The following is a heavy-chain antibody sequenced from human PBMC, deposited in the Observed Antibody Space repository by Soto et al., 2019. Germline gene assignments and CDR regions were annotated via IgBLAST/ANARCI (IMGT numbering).Heavy chain of an antibody. CDR2: ISPRSDDI. CDR1: GFDLNYYS. J-gene: IGHJ4*02. V-gene: IGHV3-21*01. D-gene: IGHD5-12*01. CDR3: ASPRGPRGYDLIDY. Sequence: EVQLVESGGDLVRPGGSLRLSCAASGFDLNYYSMNWVRQAPAKGLEWVSSISPRSDDIYYADSVKGRFTISRDNAKNSVYLQMNSLRDEDTDVYYCASPRGPRGYDLIDYWGQGTLVIVSS.